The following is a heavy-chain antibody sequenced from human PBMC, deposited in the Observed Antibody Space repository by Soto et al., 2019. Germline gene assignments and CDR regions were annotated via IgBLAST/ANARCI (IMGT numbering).Heavy chain of an antibody. CDR1: GFSFSNAW. J-gene: IGHJ4*02. CDR3: AKDRERDAWYEDY. V-gene: IGHV3-15*01. D-gene: IGHD6-13*01. Sequence: GGSLNLSRAASGFSFSNAWMSWVRQTPGKGLEWVGRIKSKSDCATTDYAAPVKGRFTISRDNSKNTLYLQMNSLRAEDTAVYYCAKDRERDAWYEDYWGQGTLVTVSS. CDR2: IKSKSDCATT.